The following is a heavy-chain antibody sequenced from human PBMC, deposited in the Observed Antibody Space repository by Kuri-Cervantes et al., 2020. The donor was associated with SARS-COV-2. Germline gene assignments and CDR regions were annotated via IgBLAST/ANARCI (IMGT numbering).Heavy chain of an antibody. J-gene: IGHJ3*02. V-gene: IGHV5-51*01. CDR3: ARPLYYYDSSGYPGSVVAFDI. D-gene: IGHD3-22*01. Sequence: GESLKISCKGSGYSFTSYWIGWVRQMPGKGLEWMGIIYPGDSDTRYSPSFQGQVTISADKSISTAYLQWSSLKASDTAMYYCARPLYYYDSSGYPGSVVAFDIWGQRTMVTVSS. CDR2: IYPGDSDT. CDR1: GYSFTSYW.